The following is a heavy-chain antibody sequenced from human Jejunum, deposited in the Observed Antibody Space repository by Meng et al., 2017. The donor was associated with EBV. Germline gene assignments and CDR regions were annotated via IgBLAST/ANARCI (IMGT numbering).Heavy chain of an antibody. CDR3: VRDSSFNVH. CDR1: GFTFSSYS. CDR2: ISSGSSFI. J-gene: IGHJ4*02. V-gene: IGHV3-21*01. Sequence: DLVESGEGVVTPGGFLRLSCAAFGFTFSSYSMNWVRQAPGKGLEWVSYISSGSSFIYYAGSVKGRFTISRDDAKNSLSLQMNNLGADDTAVYYCVRDSSFNVHWGQGTLVTVSS. D-gene: IGHD3-16*02.